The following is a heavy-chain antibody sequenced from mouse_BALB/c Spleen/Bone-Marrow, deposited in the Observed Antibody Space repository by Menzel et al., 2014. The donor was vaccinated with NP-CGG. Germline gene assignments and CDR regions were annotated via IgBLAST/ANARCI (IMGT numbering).Heavy chain of an antibody. J-gene: IGHJ4*01. D-gene: IGHD2-12*01. V-gene: IGHV1S135*01. CDR2: IDPYSGST. CDR1: GYAFTSYN. CDR3: ARELSRAMDY. Sequence: VQLKESGPELVKPGASVKVSCKASGYAFTSYNMYWVKQSHGKSLEWIGYIDPYSGSTNYNQKFRGKATLTVDKSSNTAYIHLNSLTSEDSAVYFCARELSRAMDYWGQGTSVTVSS.